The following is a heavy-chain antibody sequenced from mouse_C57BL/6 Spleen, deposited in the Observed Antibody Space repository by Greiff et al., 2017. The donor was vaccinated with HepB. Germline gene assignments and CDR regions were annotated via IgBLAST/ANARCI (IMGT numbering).Heavy chain of an antibody. Sequence: DVQLQESGPGLAKPSQTLSLTCSVTGYSITSDYWNWIRKFPGNKLEYMGYISYSGSTYYNPSLKSRISITRDTSKNQYYLQLNSVTTEDTATYYCARSLHDYGSSYWYFDVWGTGTTVTVSS. V-gene: IGHV3-8*01. CDR3: ARSLHDYGSSYWYFDV. CDR2: ISYSGST. D-gene: IGHD1-1*01. CDR1: GYSITSDY. J-gene: IGHJ1*03.